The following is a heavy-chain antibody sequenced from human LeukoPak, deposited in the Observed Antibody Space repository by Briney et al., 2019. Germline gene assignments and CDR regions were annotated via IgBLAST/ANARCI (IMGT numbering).Heavy chain of an antibody. CDR3: ERHSTLESGPFAI. D-gene: IGHD1-14*01. V-gene: IGHV3-53*01. CDR1: GFTVTTNC. CDR2: IYSGGSS. J-gene: IGHJ3*02. Sequence: GGSLRLSCAVSGFTVTTNCMSWVRQAPGKGLEGVSVIYSGGSSYYADSVQGRFTISRDNSKNTLYLQMHSLRAEDTAVYYCERHSTLESGPFAIWGQGTMVTVSS.